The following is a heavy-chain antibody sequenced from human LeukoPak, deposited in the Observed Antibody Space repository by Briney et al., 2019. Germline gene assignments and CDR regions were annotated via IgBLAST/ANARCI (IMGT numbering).Heavy chain of an antibody. Sequence: GASVKVSCKASGGTFSSYTISWVRQAPGQGLEWMGRIIPILGIANYAQKFQGRVTITADKSTSTAYMELNSLRSEDTAVYYCARDSPYEKYHSDWGQGTLVTVSS. D-gene: IGHD3-3*01. CDR1: GGTFSSYT. V-gene: IGHV1-69*04. CDR2: IIPILGIA. J-gene: IGHJ4*02. CDR3: ARDSPYEKYHSD.